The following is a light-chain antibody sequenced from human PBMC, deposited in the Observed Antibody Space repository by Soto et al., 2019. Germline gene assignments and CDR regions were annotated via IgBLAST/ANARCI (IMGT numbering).Light chain of an antibody. V-gene: IGLV2-8*01. Sequence: QSALNQPPSASGSPGQSVTISCTGTSSDVGGYNYVSWYQQHPGKAPKLMIYEVSKRPSGVPDRFSGSKSGNTASLTVSGLQAEDEADYYCSSYAGSNRAVFGGGTQLTVL. CDR2: EVS. CDR1: SSDVGGYNY. CDR3: SSYAGSNRAV. J-gene: IGLJ7*01.